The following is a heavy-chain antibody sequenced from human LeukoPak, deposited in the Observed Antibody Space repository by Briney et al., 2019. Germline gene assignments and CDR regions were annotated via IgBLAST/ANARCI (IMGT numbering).Heavy chain of an antibody. CDR1: GFTFSDYV. J-gene: IGHJ4*02. CDR3: AKGYSKSSHFDY. CDR2: IRSSGGST. V-gene: IGHV3-23*01. Sequence: GGSLRLSCAASGFTFSDYVMSWVRQAPGKGVEWVSGIRSSGGSTYYADSVKGRFTISRDNSKNTLYLDMNSLRAEDTAVYYCAKGYSKSSHFDYWGQGTLVTVSS. D-gene: IGHD4-11*01.